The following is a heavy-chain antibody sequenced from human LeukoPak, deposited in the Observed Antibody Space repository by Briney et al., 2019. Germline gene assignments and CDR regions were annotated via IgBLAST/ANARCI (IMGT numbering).Heavy chain of an antibody. CDR2: ISYDGSNK. V-gene: IGHV3-30-3*01. Sequence: PGGSLRLSCAASGFTFSSYAMHWVRQAPGKGLEWVAVISYDGSNKYYADSVKGRFTISRDNSKNTLYLRMNSLRAEDTAVYYCASNWGNDAFDIWGQGTMVTVSS. CDR1: GFTFSSYA. CDR3: ASNWGNDAFDI. D-gene: IGHD7-27*01. J-gene: IGHJ3*02.